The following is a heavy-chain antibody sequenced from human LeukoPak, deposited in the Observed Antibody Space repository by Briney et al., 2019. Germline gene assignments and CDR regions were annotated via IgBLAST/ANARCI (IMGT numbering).Heavy chain of an antibody. CDR1: GFTFSSYG. CDR3: AKDFFMVRGAGDY. J-gene: IGHJ4*02. D-gene: IGHD3-10*01. Sequence: GGSLRLSCAASGFTFSSYGMHWVRQAPGKGLEWVAFIRYDGSNKYYADSVKGRFTISRDNSKNTLYLQMNSRRAEDTAVYYCAKDFFMVRGAGDYWGQGTLVTVSS. CDR2: IRYDGSNK. V-gene: IGHV3-30*02.